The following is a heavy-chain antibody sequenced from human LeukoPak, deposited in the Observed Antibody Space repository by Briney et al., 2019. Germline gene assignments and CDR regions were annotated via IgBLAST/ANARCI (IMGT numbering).Heavy chain of an antibody. V-gene: IGHV3-74*01. Sequence: GGSLRLSCAASGFAFSSNWMHWVRQTPGKGLVWVSRINSGGSGTSYAASVEGRFTISRDNAKNTLYLQMNGLRAEDTAVYYCARDRNYYDSSGYFVYWGQGTLVTVSS. CDR2: INSGGSGT. J-gene: IGHJ4*02. CDR1: GFAFSSNW. CDR3: ARDRNYYDSSGYFVY. D-gene: IGHD3-22*01.